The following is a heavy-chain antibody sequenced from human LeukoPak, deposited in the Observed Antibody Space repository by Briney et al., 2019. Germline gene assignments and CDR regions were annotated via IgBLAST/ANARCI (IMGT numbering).Heavy chain of an antibody. CDR1: GGSISSSSYY. Sequence: SETLSLTCTVSGGSISSSSYYWGWIRQHPGKGLEWIGYIYYSGSTYYNPSLKSRVTISVDTSKNQFSLKLSSVTAADTAVYYCARGESLDYWGQGTLVTVSS. CDR3: ARGESLDY. J-gene: IGHJ4*02. V-gene: IGHV4-31*03. CDR2: IYYSGST. D-gene: IGHD5-24*01.